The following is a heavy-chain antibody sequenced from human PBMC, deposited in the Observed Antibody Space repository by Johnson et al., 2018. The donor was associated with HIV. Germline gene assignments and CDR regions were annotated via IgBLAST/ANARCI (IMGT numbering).Heavy chain of an antibody. V-gene: IGHV3-30*18. Sequence: QVKLVESGGGLVQPGGSLRLSCAASGFTFSDHYMDWVRQAPGKGLEWVAVISYDGSNKYYEDSVKGRFTISRDNSKNTLYLQMNSLRAEDTAVYYCAKGGDYVWGSDRYPDAFDIWDQGTKVTVFS. CDR2: ISYDGSNK. J-gene: IGHJ3*02. CDR3: AKGGDYVWGSDRYPDAFDI. CDR1: GFTFSDHY. D-gene: IGHD3-16*02.